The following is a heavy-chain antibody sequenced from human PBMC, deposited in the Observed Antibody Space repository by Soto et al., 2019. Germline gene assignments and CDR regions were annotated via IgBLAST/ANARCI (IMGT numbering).Heavy chain of an antibody. CDR1: GFTFSSYA. V-gene: IGHV3-64*01. D-gene: IGHD6-13*01. Sequence: WGSLRLSCAASGFTFSSYAMHWVRQAPGKGLEYVSAISSNGGSTYYANSVKGRFTISRDNSKNTLYLQMGSLRAEDMAVYYCARHPERIAQIGWFDPWGQGTLVTVSP. J-gene: IGHJ5*02. CDR2: ISSNGGST. CDR3: ARHPERIAQIGWFDP.